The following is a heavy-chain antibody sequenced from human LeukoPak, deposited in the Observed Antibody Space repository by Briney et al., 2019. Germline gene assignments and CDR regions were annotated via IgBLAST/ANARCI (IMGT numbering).Heavy chain of an antibody. CDR1: GYSISSGYY. D-gene: IGHD4-17*01. CDR2: IYYSGST. CDR3: ARVGTTVTDYFDY. V-gene: IGHV4-38-2*01. Sequence: PSETLSLTCAVSGYSISSGYYWGWIRQPPGKGLEWIGSIYYSGSTYYNPSLKSRVTISVDTSKNQFSLKLSSVTAADTAVYYCARVGTTVTDYFDYWGQGTLVTVSS. J-gene: IGHJ4*02.